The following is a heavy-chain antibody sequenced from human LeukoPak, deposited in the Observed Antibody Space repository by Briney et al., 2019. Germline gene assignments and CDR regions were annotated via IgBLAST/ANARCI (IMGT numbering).Heavy chain of an antibody. Sequence: PSETLSLTCTVSGGSISSYYWSWIRQPPGKGLEWIGYIYYSGSTNYNPSLKSRVTISVDTSKNQFSLKLSSVTAAGTAVYYCATLRWENWFDPWGQGTLVTVSS. V-gene: IGHV4-59*01. D-gene: IGHD1-26*01. CDR1: GGSISSYY. CDR2: IYYSGST. J-gene: IGHJ5*02. CDR3: ATLRWENWFDP.